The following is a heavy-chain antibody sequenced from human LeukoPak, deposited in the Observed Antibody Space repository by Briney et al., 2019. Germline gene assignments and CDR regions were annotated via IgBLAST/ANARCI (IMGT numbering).Heavy chain of an antibody. CDR3: AKVEDTVSGHYYYYYGMDV. CDR1: GFTFSSFP. V-gene: IGHV3-30*04. Sequence: GMSLRLSCAASGFTFSSFPMHWVRQAPGKGLEWVANIKQDGSEKYYADSVKGRFTISRDNSKNTLYLQMNSLRAEDTAVYYCAKVEDTVSGHYYYYYGMDVWGQGTTVTVSS. CDR2: IKQDGSEK. D-gene: IGHD1-26*01. J-gene: IGHJ6*02.